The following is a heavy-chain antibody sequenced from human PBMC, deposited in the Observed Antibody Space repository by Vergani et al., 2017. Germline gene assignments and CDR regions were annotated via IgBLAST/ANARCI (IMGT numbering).Heavy chain of an antibody. D-gene: IGHD6-13*01. J-gene: IGHJ4*02. V-gene: IGHV3-9*03. Sequence: EVQLLESGGSLKQPGGSVRLSCAASGFTFDDYAMHLVRQAPGKGLEWVSGTSWNSGSIGYADSVKGRFTISRDNAKNSLYLQMNSLRAEDMALYYCAKDSSPIAAAGTGGWIDYWGQGTLVTVSS. CDR3: AKDSSPIAAAGTGGWIDY. CDR2: TSWNSGSI. CDR1: GFTFDDYA.